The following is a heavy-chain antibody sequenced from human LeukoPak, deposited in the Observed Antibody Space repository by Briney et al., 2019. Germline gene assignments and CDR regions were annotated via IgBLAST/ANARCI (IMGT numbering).Heavy chain of an antibody. D-gene: IGHD3-10*02. CDR3: AELGITMIGGV. J-gene: IGHJ6*04. V-gene: IGHV3-48*03. CDR2: ISSSGSTI. Sequence: GGSLRLSCAASGFTFSSYEMNWVRQVPGKGLEWDSYISSSGSTIYYADSVKGRFTISRDNAKNSLYLQMNSLRAEDTAVYYCAELGITMIGGVWGKGTTVTISS. CDR1: GFTFSSYE.